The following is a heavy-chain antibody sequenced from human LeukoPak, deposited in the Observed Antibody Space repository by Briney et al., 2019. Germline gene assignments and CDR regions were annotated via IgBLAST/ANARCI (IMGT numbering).Heavy chain of an antibody. CDR2: INHSGST. Sequence: SETLSLTCAVYGGSFSGYYWSWLRQPPGKGLEWIGEINHSGSTNYNPSLTSRVTISVDTSKNQFSLKLSSVTAADTAGYYCVRGQIFRRFDYWGQGTLVTVSS. CDR1: GGSFSGYY. V-gene: IGHV4-34*01. J-gene: IGHJ4*02. CDR3: VRGQIFRRFDY.